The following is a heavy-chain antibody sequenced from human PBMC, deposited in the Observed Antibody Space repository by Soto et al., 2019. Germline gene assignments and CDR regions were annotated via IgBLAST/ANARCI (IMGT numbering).Heavy chain of an antibody. CDR2: IYPGGST. J-gene: IGHJ4*02. V-gene: IGHV4-4*07. CDR3: VRNYNKGYYPFDY. CDR1: GDSISDYY. D-gene: IGHD3-22*01. Sequence: QVQLQESGPGMVKPSETLSLTCTVSGDSISDYYWSWIRQPAGKGLEWIGRIYPGGSTNYNPSLKSRGTMSVDTSKNQFSLKLSSVTAADSAVYYCVRNYNKGYYPFDYWGQGTQVTVSS.